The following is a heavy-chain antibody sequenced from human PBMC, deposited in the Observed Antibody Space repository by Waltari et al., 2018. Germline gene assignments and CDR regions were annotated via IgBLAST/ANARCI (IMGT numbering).Heavy chain of an antibody. V-gene: IGHV3-7*01. CDR1: GFTLSSFW. J-gene: IGHJ4*02. D-gene: IGHD6-19*01. CDR2: IKQDGSEK. Sequence: EVQLVESGGGLVQPGGSLRLSCAASGFTLSSFWMNWVRQTPGKGLEWVAGIKQDGSEKYYADSVKGRLTISRDNAKNSLYLQMNGLRAEDTAVYYCATSGWYCFDYWGQGTLVTVSS. CDR3: ATSGWYCFDY.